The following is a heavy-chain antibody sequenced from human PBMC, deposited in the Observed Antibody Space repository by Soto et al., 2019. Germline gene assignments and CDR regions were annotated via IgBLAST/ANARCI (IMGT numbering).Heavy chain of an antibody. CDR3: VREKVTMIVGFYYFDY. Sequence: GSPRLSCAASGFTVSSNYMSWVRQAPGKGLEWVSVIYAGGNTHYADSVEGRFTISRDNSNNMLYLQMNSLRAEDTAVYYCVREKVTMIVGFYYFDYWGQGTRVTVSS. D-gene: IGHD3-22*01. CDR1: GFTVSSNY. V-gene: IGHV3-66*01. CDR2: IYAGGNT. J-gene: IGHJ4*02.